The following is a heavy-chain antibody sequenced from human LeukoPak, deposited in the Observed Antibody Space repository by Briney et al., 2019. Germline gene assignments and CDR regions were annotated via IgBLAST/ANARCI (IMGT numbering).Heavy chain of an antibody. J-gene: IGHJ4*02. CDR1: GFTFSSYA. CDR2: ISGSGGST. Sequence: PGGSLRLSCAASGFTFSSYAMRGVRQAPGKGLEGGSAISGSGGSTYYADSVKGRFTISRDNSKNTLYLQMNSLRAEDTAVYYCAKTSGYSSGWPDYWGQGTLVTVSS. CDR3: AKTSGYSSGWPDY. D-gene: IGHD6-19*01. V-gene: IGHV3-23*01.